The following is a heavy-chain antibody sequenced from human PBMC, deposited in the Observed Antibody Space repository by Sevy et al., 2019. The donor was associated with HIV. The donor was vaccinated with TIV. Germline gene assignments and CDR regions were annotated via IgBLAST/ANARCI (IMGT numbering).Heavy chain of an antibody. Sequence: GGSLRLSCAASGFTFSSYAMHWVRQAPGKGLEWVAVISYDGSNKYYADSVKGRFTISRDNSKNTLYLQMNSLRAEDTAVYYCARDAYYYDSSGKGNWFDPLGQGTLVTVSS. J-gene: IGHJ5*02. CDR1: GFTFSSYA. V-gene: IGHV3-30-3*01. CDR2: ISYDGSNK. D-gene: IGHD3-22*01. CDR3: ARDAYYYDSSGKGNWFDP.